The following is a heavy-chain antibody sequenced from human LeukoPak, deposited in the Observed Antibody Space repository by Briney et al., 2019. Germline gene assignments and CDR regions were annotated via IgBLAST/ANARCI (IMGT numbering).Heavy chain of an antibody. Sequence: GSLRLSCAASGFTFSSYGMHWVRQAPGKGLEWVAVISYDGSNKYYADSVKGRFTISRDNSKNTLYLQMNSLRAEDTAVYYCAKDLQYQLPYYYYGMDVWGQGTTVTVSS. CDR1: GFTFSSYG. CDR2: ISYDGSNK. V-gene: IGHV3-30*18. CDR3: AKDLQYQLPYYYYGMDV. J-gene: IGHJ6*02. D-gene: IGHD2-2*01.